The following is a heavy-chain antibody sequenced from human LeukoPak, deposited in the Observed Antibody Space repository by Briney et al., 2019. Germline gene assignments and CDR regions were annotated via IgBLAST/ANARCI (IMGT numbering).Heavy chain of an antibody. CDR3: ARTLGWTSSRYPFDG. CDR2: MYYSGNT. J-gene: IGHJ4*02. Sequence: PSETLSLTCTVSGGSISSSNYYWGWIRQPPGKGLEWIGSMYYSGNTDYNPSLKSRVTISVDTSKNQFSLKVNSVTAADTAVYYCARTLGWTSSRYPFDGWGQGTLVTVSS. V-gene: IGHV4-39*01. D-gene: IGHD3-16*02. CDR1: GGSISSSNYY.